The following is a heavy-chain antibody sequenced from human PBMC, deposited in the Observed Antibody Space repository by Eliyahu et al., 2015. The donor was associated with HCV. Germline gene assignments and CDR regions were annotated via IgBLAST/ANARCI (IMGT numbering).Heavy chain of an antibody. CDR2: IYYSGST. CDR1: GGSISSSSYY. Sequence: QLQLQESGPGLVKPSETLSLTCTVSGGSISSSSYYWGWIRQPPGKGLEWIGSIYYSGSTYYNPSLKSRVTISVDTSKNQFSLKLSSVTAADTAVYYCARRPQGRQKRYFDYWGQGTLVTVSS. J-gene: IGHJ4*02. CDR3: ARRPQGRQKRYFDY. V-gene: IGHV4-39*01.